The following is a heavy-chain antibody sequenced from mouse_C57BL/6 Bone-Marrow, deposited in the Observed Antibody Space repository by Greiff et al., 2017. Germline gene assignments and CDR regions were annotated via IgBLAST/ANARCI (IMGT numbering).Heavy chain of an antibody. Sequence: QVQLQQPGAELVKPGASVKMSCKASGYTFTSYWITWVKQRPGQGLEWIGDIYPTSGRTNYNEKFKSKAILTVDTSSNTTYMQLSSLTTEDSADFYCARSGPLGRSCDYWGRGTTLTVTA. J-gene: IGHJ2*01. CDR1: GYTFTSYW. D-gene: IGHD4-1*01. V-gene: IGHV1-55*01. CDR3: ARSGPLGRSCDY. CDR2: IYPTSGRT.